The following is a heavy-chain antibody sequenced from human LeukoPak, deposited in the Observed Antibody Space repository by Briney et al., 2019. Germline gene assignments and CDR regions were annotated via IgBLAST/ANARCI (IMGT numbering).Heavy chain of an antibody. Sequence: PSETLSLTCAVYGGSFGGYYWSWIRQPPGKGLEWIGEINDSGNSNYNPSLKSRVTISVDTSKNQFSLKLSSVTAADTAVYYCARRAYSGYDLDYWGQGTLVTVSS. CDR1: GGSFGGYY. J-gene: IGHJ4*02. CDR3: ARRAYSGYDLDY. D-gene: IGHD5-12*01. CDR2: INDSGNS. V-gene: IGHV4-34*01.